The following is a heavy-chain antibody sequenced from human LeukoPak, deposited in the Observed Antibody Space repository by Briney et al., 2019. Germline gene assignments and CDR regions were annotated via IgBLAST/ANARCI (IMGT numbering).Heavy chain of an antibody. D-gene: IGHD3-10*01. J-gene: IGHJ4*02. Sequence: NPSETLSLTCIVSGGSISSYYWSWIRQPPGKGLEHIGYIYYSGSTNYNPSLKSRVTISVDTSKNQFSLKLNSVTAADTAVYYCARTPNRGGFDYWGQGTLVTVSS. CDR2: IYYSGST. V-gene: IGHV4-59*01. CDR1: GGSISSYY. CDR3: ARTPNRGGFDY.